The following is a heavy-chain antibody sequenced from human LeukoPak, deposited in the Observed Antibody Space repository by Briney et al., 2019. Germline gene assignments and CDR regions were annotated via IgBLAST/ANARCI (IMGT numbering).Heavy chain of an antibody. Sequence: PGGSLRLPCAASGFTFSGSAMHWVRQASGKGLEWVGRIRSKANSYATAYAASAKGRFTISRDDSKNTAYLQMNSLKTEDTAVYYCTVSYYYDSSGYPPIDYWGQGTLVTVSS. V-gene: IGHV3-73*01. CDR2: IRSKANSYAT. D-gene: IGHD3-22*01. J-gene: IGHJ4*02. CDR1: GFTFSGSA. CDR3: TVSYYYDSSGYPPIDY.